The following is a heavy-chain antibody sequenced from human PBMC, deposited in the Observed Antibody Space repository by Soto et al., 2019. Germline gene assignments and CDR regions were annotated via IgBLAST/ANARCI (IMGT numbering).Heavy chain of an antibody. Sequence: QVQLVQSGAEVKKPGSSVKVSCKASGGTFSSYAISWVLQAPGQWLEWMGGIIPIFGTANYAQKFQGRVTITADKSTSTAYMEVRSLRSEDTAVYYCASAAVEYPSTIPNWFDPWGQGTLVTVSS. D-gene: IGHD5-12*01. CDR1: GGTFSSYA. V-gene: IGHV1-69*06. CDR2: IIPIFGTA. CDR3: ASAAVEYPSTIPNWFDP. J-gene: IGHJ5*02.